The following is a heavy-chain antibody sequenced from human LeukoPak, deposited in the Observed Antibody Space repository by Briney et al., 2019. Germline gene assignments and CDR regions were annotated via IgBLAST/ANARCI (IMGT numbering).Heavy chain of an antibody. CDR1: GYTFTGYY. CDR3: AKDRDAQELTPRYFDY. J-gene: IGHJ4*02. V-gene: IGHV1-2*02. D-gene: IGHD1-7*01. CDR2: INPNSGGT. Sequence: EASVKVSCKASGYTFTGYYMHWVRQAPGQGLEWMGWINPNSGGTNYAQKFQGRVTMTRDTSISTAYMELSRLRSDDTAVYYCAKDRDAQELTPRYFDYWDQGTLVTVSS.